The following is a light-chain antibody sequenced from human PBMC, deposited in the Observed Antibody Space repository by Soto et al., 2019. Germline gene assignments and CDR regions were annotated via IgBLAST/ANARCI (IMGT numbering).Light chain of an antibody. J-gene: IGKJ1*01. V-gene: IGKV3-15*01. CDR1: QSLSGN. CDR3: QQYGSLSWT. CDR2: RAS. Sequence: EILMTQSPATLAVSPGETATLSCKASQSLSGNLAWYQQRPGQAPRLLSFRASTRATGVPARFSGSGSGTEFTLTISRLQPEDFAVYYCQQYGSLSWTFGQGTKVDIK.